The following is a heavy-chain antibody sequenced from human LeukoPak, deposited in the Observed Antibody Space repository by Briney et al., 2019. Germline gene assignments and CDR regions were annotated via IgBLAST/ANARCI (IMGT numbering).Heavy chain of an antibody. CDR2: ISYDGGNK. V-gene: IGHV3-30-3*01. Sequence: PGRSLRLSCAASGFTFSSYAMHWVRQAPGKGLEWVAVISYDGGNKYYADSVKGRFTISRDNSKNTLYLQMNSLRAEDTAVYYCARGSDYDFWSGYYPPFDYWGQGTLVTVSS. J-gene: IGHJ4*02. CDR3: ARGSDYDFWSGYYPPFDY. CDR1: GFTFSSYA. D-gene: IGHD3-3*01.